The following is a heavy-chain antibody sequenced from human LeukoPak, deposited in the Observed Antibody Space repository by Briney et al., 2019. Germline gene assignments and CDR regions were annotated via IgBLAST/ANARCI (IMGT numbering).Heavy chain of an antibody. CDR2: INHSGST. CDR3: ARVFRGYYDSSGYCYFGFFDY. Sequence: SETLSLTCAVYGGSFSGYYWSWIRQPPGKGLEWIGEINHSGSTNYNPSLKSRVTISVDTSKNQFSLKLSSVTAADTAVYYCARVFRGYYDSSGYCYFGFFDYWGQGTLVTVSS. CDR1: GGSFSGYY. D-gene: IGHD3-22*01. V-gene: IGHV4-34*01. J-gene: IGHJ4*02.